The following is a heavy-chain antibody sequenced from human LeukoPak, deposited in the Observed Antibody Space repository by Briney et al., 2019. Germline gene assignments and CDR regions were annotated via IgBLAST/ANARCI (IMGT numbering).Heavy chain of an antibody. CDR3: AKQYGSGSSNWFDP. CDR2: INHSGST. D-gene: IGHD3-10*01. J-gene: IGHJ5*02. Sequence: SETLSLTCTVSGGSVSSSIYYWGWIRQPPGKGLEWIGEINHSGSTNYNPSLKSRVTISVDTSKNQYSLKLGSVTAADTAVYYCAKQYGSGSSNWFDPWGQGTLVTVSS. V-gene: IGHV4-39*01. CDR1: GGSVSSSIYY.